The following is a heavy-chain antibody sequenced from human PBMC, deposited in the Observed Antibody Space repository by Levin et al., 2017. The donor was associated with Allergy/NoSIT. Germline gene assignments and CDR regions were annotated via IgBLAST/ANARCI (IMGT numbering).Heavy chain of an antibody. CDR2: ISYDGSDK. Sequence: GESLKISCAASGFTFSSYAMHWVRQAPGKGLEWVAFISYDGSDKSYAESVKGRFTISRDDSKNTLYLQMNSLRAEDTAAYYCAKEGPGRDSDYWGKGTLVAVSS. V-gene: IGHV3-30*18. D-gene: IGHD1-14*01. CDR3: AKEGPGRDSDY. CDR1: GFTFSSYA. J-gene: IGHJ4*02.